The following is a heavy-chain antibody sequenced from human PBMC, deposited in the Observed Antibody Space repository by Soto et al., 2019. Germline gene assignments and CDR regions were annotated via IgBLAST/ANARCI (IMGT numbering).Heavy chain of an antibody. J-gene: IGHJ4*02. CDR2: IYYSGTA. CDR3: ARDHPGSSHFDY. CDR1: GGSISTYY. D-gene: IGHD3-10*01. Sequence: SETLSLTCTVSGGSISTYYWSWIRQPPGKGLEWIGYIYYSGTANYNPSLKSRVTISVDTSKNQFSLKLSSVTAADTAVYYCARDHPGSSHFDYWALGTLVTVSS. V-gene: IGHV4-59*01.